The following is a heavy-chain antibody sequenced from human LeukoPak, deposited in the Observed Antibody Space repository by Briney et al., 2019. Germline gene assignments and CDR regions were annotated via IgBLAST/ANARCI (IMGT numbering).Heavy chain of an antibody. CDR1: GGSISSYY. D-gene: IGHD5-18*01. CDR2: IYYSGST. Sequence: SETLSLTCTVSGGSISSYYWSWIRHPPGKGLEWIGSIYYSGSTYYNPSLKSRVTISVDTSKNQFSLKLSSVTAADTAVYYCARDYQGGYGDKTVDYWGQGTLVTVSS. V-gene: IGHV4-59*12. J-gene: IGHJ4*02. CDR3: ARDYQGGYGDKTVDY.